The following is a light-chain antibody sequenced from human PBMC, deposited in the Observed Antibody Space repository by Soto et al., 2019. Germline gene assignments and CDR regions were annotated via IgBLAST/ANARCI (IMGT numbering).Light chain of an antibody. CDR1: QSLLHSNGYTY. J-gene: IGKJ5*01. CDR3: MQALQTPPT. V-gene: IGKV2-28*01. CDR2: LGS. Sequence: DIVMTQSPLSLPVTPGEPASISCRSSQSLLHSNGYTYLDWYLQKPGQSPQPLIYLGSNRASGVPDRFSGSGSGTDFTLKISRVEAEDVGVYYCMQALQTPPTFGQGTRLEIK.